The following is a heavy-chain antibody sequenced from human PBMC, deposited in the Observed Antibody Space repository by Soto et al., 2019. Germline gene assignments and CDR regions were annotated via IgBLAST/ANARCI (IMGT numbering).Heavy chain of an antibody. J-gene: IGHJ4*02. Sequence: SGGGVVQPGRSLRLSCAASGFTFSSYGMHWVRQAPGTGLEWVAVISYDGSNKYYADSVKGRFTISRHNSKNTLYLQMNSVSVEDAAVYYCANAIDSGNLVDYWGQGPLVTVSS. CDR1: GFTFSSYG. V-gene: IGHV3-30*18. CDR2: ISYDGSNK. D-gene: IGHD4-4*01. CDR3: ANAIDSGNLVDY.